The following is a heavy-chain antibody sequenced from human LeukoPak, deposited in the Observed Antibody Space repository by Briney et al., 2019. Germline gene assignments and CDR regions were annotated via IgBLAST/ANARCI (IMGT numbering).Heavy chain of an antibody. Sequence: SETLSLTCTVSGASISRYYWSWIRQPAGKGLEWIGRIYTSGSTNYNPSLKSRVTMSVDTSKNQFSLKLSSVTAADTAVYYCAGTMVRGIFDYWGQGTLVTVSS. J-gene: IGHJ4*02. CDR1: GASISRYY. CDR2: IYTSGST. V-gene: IGHV4-4*07. D-gene: IGHD3-10*01. CDR3: AGTMVRGIFDY.